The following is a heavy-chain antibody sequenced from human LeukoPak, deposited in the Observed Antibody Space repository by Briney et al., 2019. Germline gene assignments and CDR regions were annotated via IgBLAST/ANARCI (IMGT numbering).Heavy chain of an antibody. V-gene: IGHV4-61*08. Sequence: SETLSLTCTVSGGSISSGGYYWSWIRQHPGKGLEWIGYIYYSGSTNYNPSLKSRVTISVDTSKNQFSLKLSSVTAADTAVYYCARHPVWYDSSGYYNYYYYGMDVWGQGTTVTVSS. CDR1: GGSISSGGYY. CDR3: ARHPVWYDSSGYYNYYYYGMDV. D-gene: IGHD3-22*01. J-gene: IGHJ6*02. CDR2: IYYSGST.